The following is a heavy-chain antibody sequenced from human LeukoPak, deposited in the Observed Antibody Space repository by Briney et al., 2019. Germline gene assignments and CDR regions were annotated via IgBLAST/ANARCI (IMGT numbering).Heavy chain of an antibody. D-gene: IGHD5-18*01. CDR1: GFTFSTYG. V-gene: IGHV3-33*08. CDR3: ARDAFGNSYGNNAFDI. CDR2: VWYDGRNK. J-gene: IGHJ3*02. Sequence: TGGSLRLSCAASGFTFSTYGMHWVRQAPGKGLEWVAVVWYDGRNKYYADSVKGRFTISRDNSKNMLYLEMSSLRAEDTAVYYCARDAFGNSYGNNAFDIWGQGTMVTVSS.